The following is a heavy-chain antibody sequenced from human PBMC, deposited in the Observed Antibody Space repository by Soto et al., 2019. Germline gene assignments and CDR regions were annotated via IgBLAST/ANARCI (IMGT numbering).Heavy chain of an antibody. J-gene: IGHJ4*02. D-gene: IGHD5-12*01. CDR1: GYTFTSYA. V-gene: IGHV1-3*01. CDR2: INAGNGNT. CDR3: AGENSGYYYVDY. Sequence: QVQLVQSGAEVKKPGASVKVSCKASGYTFTSYAMHWVRQAPGQRLEWIGWINAGNGNTKYSQKFHGRVTITRDTSASTAYMELSSLRSEDTAVYYCAGENSGYYYVDYWGQGTLVTVSS.